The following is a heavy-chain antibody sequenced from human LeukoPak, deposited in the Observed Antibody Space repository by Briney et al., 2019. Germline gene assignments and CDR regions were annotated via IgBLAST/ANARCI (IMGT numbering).Heavy chain of an antibody. V-gene: IGHV4-34*01. CDR1: GGSFSGYY. CDR3: AAPGGSIRYYYGMDV. CDR2: INHSGST. J-gene: IGHJ6*02. Sequence: PSETLSLTCAVYGGSFSGYYWSWIRQPPGKGLEWTGEINHSGSTNYNPSLKSRVTISVDTSKNQFSLKLSSVTAADTAVYYCAAPGGSIRYYYGMDVWGQGTTVTVSS. D-gene: IGHD3-9*01.